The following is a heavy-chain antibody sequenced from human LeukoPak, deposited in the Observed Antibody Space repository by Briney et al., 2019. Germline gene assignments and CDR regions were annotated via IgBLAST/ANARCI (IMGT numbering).Heavy chain of an antibody. CDR2: IYYSGGT. D-gene: IGHD5-24*01. CDR3: ARHVTISGPYDASDI. Sequence: SETLSLTCTVSGYSISSYYWSWIRQPPGKGLEWIGYIYYSGGTDYNHSLKSRVTISVDTSKNQFSLKLRSVTAADTAVYYCARHVTISGPYDASDIWGQGTMVTVSP. J-gene: IGHJ3*02. V-gene: IGHV4-59*08. CDR1: GYSISSYY.